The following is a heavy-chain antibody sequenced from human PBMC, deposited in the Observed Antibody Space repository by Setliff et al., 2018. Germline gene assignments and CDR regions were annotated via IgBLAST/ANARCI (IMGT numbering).Heavy chain of an antibody. V-gene: IGHV1-69*13. J-gene: IGHJ2*01. Sequence: EASVKVSCKASGDTFSTYALSWVRQAPGQGLEWMGGIIPLLETAKYAQKFQGRVTISADASTATAYMEVTSLRSEDTAVYYCATVNRGGYHSIYWYFAPWGRGTLVTVSS. D-gene: IGHD1-26*01. CDR2: IIPLLETA. CDR1: GDTFSTYA. CDR3: ATVNRGGYHSIYWYFAP.